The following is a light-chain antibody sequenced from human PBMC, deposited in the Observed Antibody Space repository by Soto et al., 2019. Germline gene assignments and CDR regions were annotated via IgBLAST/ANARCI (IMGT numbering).Light chain of an antibody. V-gene: IGLV4-69*01. CDR1: SGHSTYA. CDR3: QTWDTAIQKV. CDR2: VNSDGSH. Sequence: QPVLTQSPSASASLGASVKLTCTLSSGHSTYAIAWHQQQPEKGPRFLMKVNSDGSHIKGDGIPDRFSGSSSGSERYLTISSLQSEDEADYYCQTWDTAIQKVFGGGTQLTVL. J-gene: IGLJ2*01.